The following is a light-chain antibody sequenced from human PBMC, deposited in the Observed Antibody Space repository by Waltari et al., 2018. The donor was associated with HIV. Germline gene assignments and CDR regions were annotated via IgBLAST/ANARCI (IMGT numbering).Light chain of an antibody. CDR3: NSRDNSSKHYV. J-gene: IGLJ1*01. V-gene: IGLV3-19*01. CDR1: SVRGYY. Sequence: STELTQDPAVSVALGQSVRITCQGDSVRGYYASWYQQRPGHAPALVIYGKNNRPSGIPDRFSGSTSGNTASLTITGAQAEDEADYYCNSRDNSSKHYVFGSGTKVTVL. CDR2: GKN.